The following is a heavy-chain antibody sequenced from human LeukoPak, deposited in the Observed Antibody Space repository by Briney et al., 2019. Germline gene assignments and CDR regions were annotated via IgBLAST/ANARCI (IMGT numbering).Heavy chain of an antibody. CDR3: ARVVRGVTFNWFDP. V-gene: IGHV1-3*01. CDR2: INAGNGNT. CDR1: GYTFTSYA. D-gene: IGHD3-10*01. J-gene: IGHJ5*02. Sequence: ASVKVSCKASGYTFTSYAMHWVRQATGQRLEWMGWINAGNGNTKYSQKFQGRVTITRDTSASTAYMELSSLRSEDTAVYYCARVVRGVTFNWFDPWGQGTLVTVSS.